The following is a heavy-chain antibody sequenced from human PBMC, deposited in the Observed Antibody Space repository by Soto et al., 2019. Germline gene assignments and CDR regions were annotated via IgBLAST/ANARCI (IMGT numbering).Heavy chain of an antibody. CDR3: ANDLGWPRPSYPDY. Sequence: GGALRLSCAASGFTLSRYSMNWVRQAPGKGLEWVSYISSSSSTIYYADSVKGRFTISRDNAKNSLYLQMNSLRAEDTALYYCANDLGWPRPSYPDYWGQGIRVTVSS. CDR2: ISSSSSTI. J-gene: IGHJ4*02. CDR1: GFTLSRYS. V-gene: IGHV3-48*01. D-gene: IGHD5-12*01.